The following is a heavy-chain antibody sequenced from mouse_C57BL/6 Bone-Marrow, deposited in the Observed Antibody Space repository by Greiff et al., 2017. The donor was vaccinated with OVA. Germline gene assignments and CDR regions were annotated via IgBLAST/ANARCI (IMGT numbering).Heavy chain of an antibody. V-gene: IGHV1-19*01. CDR3: AREKLYAMDY. CDR1: GYTFTDYY. Sequence: EVQLQQSGPVLVKPGASVKMSCKASGYTFTDYYMNWVKQSHGKSLEWIGVINPYNGGTSYNQKFKGKATLTVDKSSSTAYMELNSLTSEDSAVYYCAREKLYAMDYWGQGTSVTVSS. CDR2: INPYNGGT. J-gene: IGHJ4*01.